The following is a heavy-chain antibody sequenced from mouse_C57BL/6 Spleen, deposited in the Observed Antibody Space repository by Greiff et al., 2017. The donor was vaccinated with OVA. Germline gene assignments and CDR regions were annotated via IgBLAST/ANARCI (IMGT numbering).Heavy chain of an antibody. CDR2: IDPENGDT. CDR1: GFNIKDDY. CDR3: TTATGSSYLFAY. V-gene: IGHV14-4*01. J-gene: IGHJ3*01. Sequence: VQLQLSGAELVRPGASVKLSCTASGFNIKDDYMHWVKQRPEQGLEWIGWIDPENGDTEYASKFQGKATITADTSSNTAYLQLSSLTSEDTAVYYCTTATGSSYLFAYWGQGTLVTVSA. D-gene: IGHD1-1*01.